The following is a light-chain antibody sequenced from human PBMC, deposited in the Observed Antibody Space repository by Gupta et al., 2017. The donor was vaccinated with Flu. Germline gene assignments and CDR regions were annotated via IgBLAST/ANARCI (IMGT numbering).Light chain of an antibody. Sequence: QSALTQPASVSGSPGQSITLCCTGTSSDIGSYNYVSWYQKYPGKAPKLLIYDATNRPSGVSNRFSGSKSGDTASLTSSGLQAEDEADYYCSSCTSSSTLVFGGGTKLTVL. CDR3: SSCTSSSTLV. J-gene: IGLJ2*01. V-gene: IGLV2-14*01. CDR1: SSDIGSYNY. CDR2: DAT.